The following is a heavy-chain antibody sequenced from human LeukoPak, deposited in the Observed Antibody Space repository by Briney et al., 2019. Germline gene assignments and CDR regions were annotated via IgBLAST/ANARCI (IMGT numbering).Heavy chain of an antibody. CDR1: GLIFSSYT. Sequence: GGSLRLSCAASGLIFSSYTMIWLRQAPGKGLEWVSGISKSGNNTYYADSVAGRLTISRDNSKNTLYLQMNSLRAEDTAVYYCAAAVTTGRAEHYWGQGTLVTVSS. CDR3: AAAVTTGRAEHY. V-gene: IGHV3-23*05. D-gene: IGHD4-17*01. J-gene: IGHJ4*02. CDR2: ISKSGNNT.